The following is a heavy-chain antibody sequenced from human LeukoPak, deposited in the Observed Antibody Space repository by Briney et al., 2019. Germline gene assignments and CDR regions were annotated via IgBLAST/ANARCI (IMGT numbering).Heavy chain of an antibody. V-gene: IGHV4-34*01. D-gene: IGHD5-18*01. J-gene: IGHJ6*03. CDR2: INHSGST. CDR1: GGSFSDYY. Sequence: PSETLSLTCAVYGGSFSDYYWSWIRQPPGKGLEWIGEINHSGSTNYNPSLKSRVTISVDTSKNQFSLKLSSVTAADTAVYYCARLGIQGLWRYYYYYMDVWGKGTTVTISS. CDR3: ARLGIQGLWRYYYYYMDV.